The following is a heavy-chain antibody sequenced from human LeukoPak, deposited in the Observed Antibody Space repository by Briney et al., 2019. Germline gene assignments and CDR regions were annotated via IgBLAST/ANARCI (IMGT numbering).Heavy chain of an antibody. CDR2: IYYSGST. Sequence: ASETLSLTCAVYGGSFSGYHWSWIRQPPGKGLEWIGYIYYSGSTNYNPSLKSRVTISVDTSKNQFSLKLSSVTAADTAVYYCARSFYYYDSSGYSYYFDYWGQGTLVTVSS. CDR3: ARSFYYYDSSGYSYYFDY. CDR1: GGSFSGYH. J-gene: IGHJ4*02. V-gene: IGHV4-59*01. D-gene: IGHD3-22*01.